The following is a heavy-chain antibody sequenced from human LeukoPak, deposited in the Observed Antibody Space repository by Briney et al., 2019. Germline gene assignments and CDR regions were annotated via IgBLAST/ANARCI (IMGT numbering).Heavy chain of an antibody. CDR2: IGKAGDT. Sequence: GGSLRLSCAASGLTFSTYDFHWVRQTTGKGLEWVSGIGKAGDTYYAGSVKGRFTISRENAKNSLYLEMDSLTIGDTAVYYCARGAHSGFDLWGQGTMVTVSS. J-gene: IGHJ3*01. CDR1: GLTFSTYD. CDR3: ARGAHSGFDL. V-gene: IGHV3-13*04. D-gene: IGHD1-26*01.